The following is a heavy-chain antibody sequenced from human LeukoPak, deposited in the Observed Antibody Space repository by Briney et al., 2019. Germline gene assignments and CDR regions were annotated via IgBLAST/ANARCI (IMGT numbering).Heavy chain of an antibody. CDR3: ARDKPNCSSTSCYDY. CDR2: IYYSGST. Sequence: SETLSLTCTVSGGSISSGDYYWSWIRQPPGKGLEWIGYIYYSGSTYYNPSLKSRVTISVDTSKNQFSLKLSSVTAADTAVYYCARDKPNCSSTSCYDYWGQGTLVTVSS. J-gene: IGHJ4*02. D-gene: IGHD2-2*01. V-gene: IGHV4-30-4*08. CDR1: GGSISSGDYY.